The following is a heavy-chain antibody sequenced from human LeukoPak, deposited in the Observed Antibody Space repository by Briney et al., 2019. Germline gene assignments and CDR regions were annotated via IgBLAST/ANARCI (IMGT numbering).Heavy chain of an antibody. CDR1: GFTFSSYS. J-gene: IGHJ4*02. Sequence: AGSLRLSCAASGFTFSSYSMNWVRQAPGKGLEWVSYISSSSRTIYNADSVKGLFTISRDNAKNSLFLQMDSLRAEDTAVYYCARLYYYDNGGYFHWGQGTLVTVSS. CDR2: ISSSSRTI. CDR3: ARLYYYDNGGYFH. D-gene: IGHD3-22*01. V-gene: IGHV3-48*01.